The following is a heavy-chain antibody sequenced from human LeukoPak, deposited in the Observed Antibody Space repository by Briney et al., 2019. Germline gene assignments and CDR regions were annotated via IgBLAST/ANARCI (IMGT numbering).Heavy chain of an antibody. V-gene: IGHV4-30-4*01. D-gene: IGHD6-19*01. Sequence: SETLSLTCTVSGDSTSSGDYFWSWIRQPPGGGLEWVGYIYYSGTTYYNPSLKSRVTISVDTSKNQLSLNLTSVTAQDTAVYYCARETMAGHLDYWGQGNLVTVSS. CDR2: IYYSGTT. CDR1: GDSTSSGDYF. CDR3: ARETMAGHLDY. J-gene: IGHJ4*02.